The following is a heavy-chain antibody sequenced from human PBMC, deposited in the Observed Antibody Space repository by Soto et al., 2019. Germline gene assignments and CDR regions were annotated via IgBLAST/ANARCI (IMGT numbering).Heavy chain of an antibody. CDR1: GYTFTSYG. J-gene: IGHJ6*02. CDR3: ARDHRFVLMVYAGPLYYYGMDV. D-gene: IGHD2-8*01. V-gene: IGHV1-18*04. CDR2: ISAYNGNT. Sequence: GASVKVSCKASGYTFTSYGISWVRQAPGQGLEWMGWISAYNGNTNYAQKLQGRVTMTTDTSTSTAYMERRSLRSDDTAVYYCARDHRFVLMVYAGPLYYYGMDVWGQGTTVTVSS.